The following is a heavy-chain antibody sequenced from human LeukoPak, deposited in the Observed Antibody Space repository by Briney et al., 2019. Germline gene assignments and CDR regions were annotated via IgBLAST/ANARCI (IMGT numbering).Heavy chain of an antibody. CDR2: ISGDGRNI. V-gene: IGHV3-74*01. CDR1: GFTFSSYW. D-gene: IGHD6-13*01. CDR3: AKPAGYSSSWHFDY. Sequence: GGSLRLSCVASGFTFSSYWMHWVRQDPRKGLVWVSRISGDGRNINYTDSVRGRFTISRDKSKNTLYLQMNSLRAEDTAVYYCAKPAGYSSSWHFDYWGQGTLVTVSS. J-gene: IGHJ4*02.